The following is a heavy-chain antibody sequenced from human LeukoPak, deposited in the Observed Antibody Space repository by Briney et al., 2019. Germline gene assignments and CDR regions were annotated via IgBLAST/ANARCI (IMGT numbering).Heavy chain of an antibody. CDR3: ARDRTGTSGYMDV. CDR1: VYTFPGYY. CDR2: INPDSGDT. D-gene: IGHD1-1*01. Sequence: ASVKVSFKAAVYTFPGYYIHWVRQAPGQGLEWMGWINPDSGDTNYAQKFKVRVTMTMDTSISTAYMEVSRLRSDDTAVYWCARDRTGTSGYMDVWGKGTTVTVSS. V-gene: IGHV1-2*02. J-gene: IGHJ6*03.